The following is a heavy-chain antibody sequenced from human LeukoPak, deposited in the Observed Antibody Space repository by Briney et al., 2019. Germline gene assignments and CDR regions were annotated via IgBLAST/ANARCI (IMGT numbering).Heavy chain of an antibody. Sequence: PSQTLSLTCTVSVGSISICGYYCSWVRQHPGKGLGWIGYIYYSGSTYYNPSLKSRVTISVDTSKNQFSLKLSSVTAADTAVYYCARTDNSYGYLSFDYWGQGTLVTVSS. J-gene: IGHJ4*02. CDR2: IYYSGST. CDR3: ARTDNSYGYLSFDY. CDR1: VGSISICGYY. V-gene: IGHV4-31*03. D-gene: IGHD5-18*01.